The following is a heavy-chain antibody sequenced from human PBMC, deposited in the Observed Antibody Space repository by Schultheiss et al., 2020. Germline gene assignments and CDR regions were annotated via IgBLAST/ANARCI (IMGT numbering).Heavy chain of an antibody. V-gene: IGHV3-53*01. J-gene: IGHJ6*02. CDR3: ARDPGLKDRLGYYYYYGMDV. Sequence: GSLRLPCAASGFTVSSNYMSWVRQAPGKGLEWVSVIYSGGSTYYADSVKGRFTISRDNSKNTLYLKMKSLRAEDTAVYYCARDPGLKDRLGYYYYYGMDVWGQGTTVTVSS. CDR2: IYSGGST. CDR1: GFTVSSNY. D-gene: IGHD3-10*01.